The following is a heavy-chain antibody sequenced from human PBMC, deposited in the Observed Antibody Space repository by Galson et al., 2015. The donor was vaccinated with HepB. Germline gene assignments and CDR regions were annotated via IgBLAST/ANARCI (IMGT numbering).Heavy chain of an antibody. Sequence: SLRLSCAASGFTFSSYGMHWVRQAPGKGLEWVAVIWYDGSNKYYADSVKGRFTISRDNSKNTLYLQMNSLRAEDTAVYYCARQGRTMIFGVVIPKWFDPWGQGTLVTVSS. J-gene: IGHJ5*02. V-gene: IGHV3-33*01. CDR2: IWYDGSNK. CDR3: ARQGRTMIFGVVIPKWFDP. D-gene: IGHD3/OR15-3a*01. CDR1: GFTFSSYG.